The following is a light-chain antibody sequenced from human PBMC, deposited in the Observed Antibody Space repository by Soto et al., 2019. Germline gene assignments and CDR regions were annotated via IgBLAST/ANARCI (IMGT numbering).Light chain of an antibody. Sequence: QSVLTHPPSASGTPGQRVTISCSGSSSNIGSNYVYWYQQLPGTAPKLLIYRNNQRPSGVPDRFSGSKSVTSASLAISGLRSEDEADYYCAAWDDSLSGLVVFGGGTKLTVL. J-gene: IGLJ2*01. CDR2: RNN. V-gene: IGLV1-47*01. CDR1: SSNIGSNY. CDR3: AAWDDSLSGLVV.